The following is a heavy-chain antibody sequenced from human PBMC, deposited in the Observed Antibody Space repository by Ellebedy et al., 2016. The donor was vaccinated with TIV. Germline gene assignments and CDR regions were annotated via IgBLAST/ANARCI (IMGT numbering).Heavy chain of an antibody. D-gene: IGHD2-21*01. CDR3: ARGVMGYYSYGMDV. J-gene: IGHJ6*02. V-gene: IGHV4-59*02. Sequence: MPSETLSLTCTVSGASVSTSYWSWIRQAPGRGLEWIGYIYAMGGIGSTNYIPSLTSRFIISGDTSKNQLSLSLTSLTAADTAVYYCARGVMGYYSYGMDVWGQGTTVTVSS. CDR2: IYAMGGIGST. CDR1: GASVSTSY.